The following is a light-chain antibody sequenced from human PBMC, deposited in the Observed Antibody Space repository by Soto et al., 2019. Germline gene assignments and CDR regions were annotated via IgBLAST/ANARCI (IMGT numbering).Light chain of an antibody. CDR3: QSYDRSLSSPI. J-gene: IGLJ2*01. Sequence: QSALTQPPSASGSPGQSVTITCTGTSSDVGAFNYVSWYQQHPGKAPKLMIFEINKRPSGVPDRFSGSKSGNTASLAITGLQADDEADYYCQSYDRSLSSPIFGGGTQLTVL. CDR2: EIN. CDR1: SSDVGAFNY. V-gene: IGLV2-8*01.